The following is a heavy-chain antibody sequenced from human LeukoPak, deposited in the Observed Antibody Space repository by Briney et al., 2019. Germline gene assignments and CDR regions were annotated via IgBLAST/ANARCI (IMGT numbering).Heavy chain of an antibody. J-gene: IGHJ4*02. CDR1: GGSFSGYY. Sequence: SETLSLTCAVYGGSFSGYYWSWIRQPPGKGLEWIGEINHSGSTNYNPSLKSRVTISVDTSKNQFSLKLSSVTAADAAVYYCAREGYDFWSGYPLDYFDYWGQGTLVTVSS. V-gene: IGHV4-34*01. CDR2: INHSGST. CDR3: AREGYDFWSGYPLDYFDY. D-gene: IGHD3-3*01.